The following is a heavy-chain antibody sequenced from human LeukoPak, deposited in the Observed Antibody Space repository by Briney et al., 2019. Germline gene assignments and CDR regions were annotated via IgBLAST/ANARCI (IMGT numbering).Heavy chain of an antibody. Sequence: KPSETLSLTCTVSGYSITNGYYWGWIRQSPGKGLEWIASIFHSGSTVYNPSLKSRVTISVDTSKNQFSLKLSSVTAADTAVYYCARDPTLAAPDYWGQGTLVTVSS. CDR2: IFHSGST. CDR1: GYSITNGYY. J-gene: IGHJ4*02. V-gene: IGHV4-38-2*02. D-gene: IGHD6-6*01. CDR3: ARDPTLAAPDY.